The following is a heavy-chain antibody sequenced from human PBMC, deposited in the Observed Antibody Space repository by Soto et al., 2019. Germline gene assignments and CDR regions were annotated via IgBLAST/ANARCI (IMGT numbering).Heavy chain of an antibody. V-gene: IGHV4-39*01. J-gene: IGHJ4*02. Sequence: QLQLQESGPGLVRPSETLSLTCTVSGGYISSSSSYWGWIRQPPGKGLEWSGSIYYSGSTYYNPSLKSRVTISVDTSKNQFSLKLSSVTAADTAVYYCATLWFGESPYWGQGTLVTVSS. CDR1: GGYISSSSSY. CDR3: ATLWFGESPY. CDR2: IYYSGST. D-gene: IGHD3-10*01.